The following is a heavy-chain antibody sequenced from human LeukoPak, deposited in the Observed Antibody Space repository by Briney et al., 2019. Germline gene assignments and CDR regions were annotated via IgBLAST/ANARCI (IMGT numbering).Heavy chain of an antibody. V-gene: IGHV1-69*05. D-gene: IGHD2-2*01. CDR2: IIPIFGTA. CDR3: ARTPPPYCSSTSCSNYYYYYYYMDV. Sequence: SVKLSCKASGGTFSSYAISWVRQAPRQGLEWMGGIIPIFGTANYAQKFQGRVTITTDESTRTAYMELSSLRSEDTAVYYCARTPPPYCSSTSCSNYYYYYYYMDVWGKGTTVTVSS. J-gene: IGHJ6*03. CDR1: GGTFSSYA.